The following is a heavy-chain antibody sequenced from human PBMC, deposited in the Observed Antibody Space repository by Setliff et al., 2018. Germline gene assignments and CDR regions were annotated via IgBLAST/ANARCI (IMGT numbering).Heavy chain of an antibody. D-gene: IGHD3-22*01. CDR3: AKGTSYFSDSSGYYYDGLTPSGYMDV. CDR2: SADGANE. V-gene: IGHV3-33*06. J-gene: IGHJ6*03. Sequence: LSLTCAASGFAFSAYSMHWVRQAPGKGLEWISADGANEYYADSVKGRFTISRDNSKNTLYLQMNSLRAEDTAVYYCAKGTSYFSDSSGYYYDGLTPSGYMDVWGKGTTVTVSS. CDR1: GFAFSAYS.